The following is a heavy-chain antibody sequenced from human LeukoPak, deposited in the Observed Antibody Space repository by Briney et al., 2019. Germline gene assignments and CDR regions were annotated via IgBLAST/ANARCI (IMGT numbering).Heavy chain of an antibody. D-gene: IGHD1-26*01. CDR3: ARDERESVGELGGGDY. CDR2: ISAYNGNT. CDR1: GYTFTSYG. J-gene: IGHJ4*02. V-gene: IGHV1-18*01. Sequence: GASVKVSCKASGYTFTSYGISWVRQAPGQGLEWMGWISAYNGNTNYAQKLQGRVTMTRDTSTSTVYMELSSLRSEDTAVYYCARDERESVGELGGGDYWGQGTLVTVSS.